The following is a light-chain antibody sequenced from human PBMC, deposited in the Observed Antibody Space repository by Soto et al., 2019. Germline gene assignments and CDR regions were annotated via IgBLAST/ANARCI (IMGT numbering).Light chain of an antibody. CDR1: QGIRNN. J-gene: IGKJ1*01. CDR2: AAF. Sequence: AIQMTQSPSSLSASVGDRVTITCRASQGIRNNLGWYQQKPGKAPKLLIYAAFSVQSGIPSRFSGSGSGTDFTLAISSLHPEDFATYYCLQEYLYPPTFGQGTKVEIK. V-gene: IGKV1-6*01. CDR3: LQEYLYPPT.